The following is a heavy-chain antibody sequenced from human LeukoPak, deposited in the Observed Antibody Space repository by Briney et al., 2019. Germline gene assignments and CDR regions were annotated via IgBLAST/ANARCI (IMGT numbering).Heavy chain of an antibody. Sequence: ASVNFSCKASGYTFTSYGISWVRQAPGQGLEWMGWISTYYGNTNYAQKLQGRVTMTTDTSTSAAYMELRSLRSDDTAVYYCARAPITVAGSALWYWGQGALVTASS. D-gene: IGHD6-19*01. CDR2: ISTYYGNT. V-gene: IGHV1-18*01. CDR3: ARAPITVAGSALWY. CDR1: GYTFTSYG. J-gene: IGHJ4*02.